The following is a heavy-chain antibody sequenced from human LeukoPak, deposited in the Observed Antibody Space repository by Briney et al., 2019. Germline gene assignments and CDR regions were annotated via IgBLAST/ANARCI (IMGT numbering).Heavy chain of an antibody. CDR1: GFNFSSYA. Sequence: GGSLRLSCAASGFNFSSYAMHWVRQAPGEGLEWVGLISYGGIDKSYADSVKGRFTISRDNAKSALYLQMHSLRLEDTAVYYCAAGTAADFWGQGTLVTVSS. D-gene: IGHD6-13*01. V-gene: IGHV3-30*04. CDR2: ISYGGIDK. CDR3: AAGTAADF. J-gene: IGHJ4*02.